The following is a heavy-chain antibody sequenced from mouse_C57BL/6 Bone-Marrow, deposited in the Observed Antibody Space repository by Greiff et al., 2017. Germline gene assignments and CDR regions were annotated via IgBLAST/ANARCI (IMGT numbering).Heavy chain of an antibody. D-gene: IGHD6-1*01. Sequence: EVQLQQPGPELVKPGASVKISCKASGYSFTDYNMNWVKQSNGKSLEWIGVINPNYGTTSYNQKFKGKATLTVDQSSSTAYLQLNSLTSDDSAVYCCARATYCSLYCCFDVWGTGTTVTVSS. CDR3: ARATYCSLYCCFDV. V-gene: IGHV1-39*01. CDR1: GYSFTDYN. CDR2: INPNYGTT. J-gene: IGHJ1*03.